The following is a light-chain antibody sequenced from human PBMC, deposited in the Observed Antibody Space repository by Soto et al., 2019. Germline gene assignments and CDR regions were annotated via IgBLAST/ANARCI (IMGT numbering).Light chain of an antibody. Sequence: EIVLTQSPATLSLSPGERATLSCRASQSVSSYLAWYQQKPGQDPRLLIYDASNRATGIPARFSGSGSGTEFPLTISSLEPEDFAVYYCQQRSNWPPRWTFGQGTKVEIK. CDR2: DAS. V-gene: IGKV3-11*01. CDR1: QSVSSY. CDR3: QQRSNWPPRWT. J-gene: IGKJ1*01.